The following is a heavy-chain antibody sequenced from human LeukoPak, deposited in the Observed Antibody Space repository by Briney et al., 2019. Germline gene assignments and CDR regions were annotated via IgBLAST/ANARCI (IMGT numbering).Heavy chain of an antibody. J-gene: IGHJ4*02. V-gene: IGHV4-30-2*01. CDR1: GGSISSGGYY. CDR2: IYHSGST. CDR3: ARVYPTRAGRGYDY. D-gene: IGHD3-10*01. Sequence: SETLSLTCTVSGGSISSGGYYWSWIRQPPGKGLEWIGYIYHSGSTYYNPSLKSRVTISVDRSKNQFSLKLSSVTAADTAVYYCARVYPTRAGRGYDYWGQGTLVTVSS.